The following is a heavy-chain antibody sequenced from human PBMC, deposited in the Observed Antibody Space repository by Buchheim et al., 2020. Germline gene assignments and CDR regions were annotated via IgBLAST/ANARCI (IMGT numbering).Heavy chain of an antibody. CDR3: AKNRSPYNYYGMDV. CDR2: ISYDGSDT. CDR1: GFTFSTYV. J-gene: IGHJ6*02. Sequence: QVQLVESGGGVVQPGRSLRLSCAASGFTFSTYVMHWVRQAPGKGLEWVSVISYDGSDTYYADSVKGRSAISRDNPKNTLYLQMNSLRADDTAVYYCAKNRSPYNYYGMDVWGQGTT. V-gene: IGHV3-30*18.